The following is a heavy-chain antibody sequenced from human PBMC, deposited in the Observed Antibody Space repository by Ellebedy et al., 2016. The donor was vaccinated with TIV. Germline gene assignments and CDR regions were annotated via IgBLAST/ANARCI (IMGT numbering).Heavy chain of an antibody. Sequence: ASVKVSXKASGYTFTSYYMHWVRQAPGQGLEWMGIINPSGGSTSYAQKFQGRVTMTRDTSTSTVYMELSSLRSEDTAVYYCAANLPTLTGSYWYFDLWGRGTLVTVSS. CDR1: GYTFTSYY. CDR2: INPSGGST. D-gene: IGHD1-20*01. J-gene: IGHJ2*01. V-gene: IGHV1-46*01. CDR3: AANLPTLTGSYWYFDL.